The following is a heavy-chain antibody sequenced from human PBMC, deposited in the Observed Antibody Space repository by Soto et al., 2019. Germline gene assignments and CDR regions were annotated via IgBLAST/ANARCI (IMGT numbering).Heavy chain of an antibody. J-gene: IGHJ4*02. Sequence: QLQLRESGSRLVKPSQTLSLTCAVSGGSLTSGTYSWNWIRQPPGKGLEWIGYIFPSGTTYYNPSLKSRVSISIDVSKNQLSLNLRSLTAADTAVYYCARGREFDSWGQGTLVTVSS. CDR1: GGSLTSGTYS. V-gene: IGHV4-30-2*01. CDR2: IFPSGTT. CDR3: ARGREFDS.